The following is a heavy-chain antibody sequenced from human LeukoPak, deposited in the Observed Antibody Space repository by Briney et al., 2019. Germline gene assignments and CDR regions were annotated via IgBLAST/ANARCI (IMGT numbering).Heavy chain of an antibody. CDR1: GFTFSSYS. D-gene: IGHD3-22*01. V-gene: IGHV3-21*01. CDR2: ISSSSSYI. Sequence: GGSLRLSCAASGFTFSSYSMNWVRQAPGKGLEWVSYISSSSSYIYYADSVKGRFTISRDNAKNSLYLQMNSLRAEDTAVYYCARDAYYYDSSGSLDYWGQGTLVTVSS. CDR3: ARDAYYYDSSGSLDY. J-gene: IGHJ4*02.